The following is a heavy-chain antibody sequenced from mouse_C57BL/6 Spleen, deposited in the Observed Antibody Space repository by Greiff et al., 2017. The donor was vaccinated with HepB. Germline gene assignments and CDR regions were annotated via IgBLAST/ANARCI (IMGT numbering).Heavy chain of an antibody. V-gene: IGHV1-42*01. Sequence: EVKLMESGPELVKPGASVKISCKASGYSFTGYYMNWVKQSPEKSLEWIGEINPSTGGTTYNQKFKAKATLTVDKSSSTAYMQLKSLTSEDSAVYYCARREGGNYLWYFDYWGQGTTLTVSS. CDR2: INPSTGGT. J-gene: IGHJ2*01. CDR1: GYSFTGYY. D-gene: IGHD2-1*01. CDR3: ARREGGNYLWYFDY.